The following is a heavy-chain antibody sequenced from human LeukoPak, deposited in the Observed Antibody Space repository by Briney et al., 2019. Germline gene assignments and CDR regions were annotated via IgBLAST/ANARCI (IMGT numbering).Heavy chain of an antibody. D-gene: IGHD3-3*01. J-gene: IGHJ6*02. CDR3: ARSIRITIFGGYYGMDV. CDR1: GGTFSSYA. V-gene: IGHV1-8*02. Sequence: RASVKVSCKASGGTFSSYAINWVRQATGQGLEWMGWMNSNSGNTGYAQKFLGRVTMTRNTSISTAYMELSSLRSEDTAVYYCARSIRITIFGGYYGMDVWGQGTTVTVSS. CDR2: MNSNSGNT.